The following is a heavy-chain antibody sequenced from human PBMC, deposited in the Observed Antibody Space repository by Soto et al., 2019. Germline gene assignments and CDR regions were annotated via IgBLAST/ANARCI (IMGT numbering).Heavy chain of an antibody. CDR3: AREGLTMVRGVIISLAAFDI. CDR1: GGSISSYY. Sequence: SETLSLTCTVSGGSISSYYWSWIRQPPGKGLEWIGYIYYSGSTNYNPSLKSRVTISVDTSKNQFSLKLSSVTAADTAVYYCAREGLTMVRGVIISLAAFDIWGQGTMVTVSS. CDR2: IYYSGST. D-gene: IGHD3-10*01. V-gene: IGHV4-59*01. J-gene: IGHJ3*02.